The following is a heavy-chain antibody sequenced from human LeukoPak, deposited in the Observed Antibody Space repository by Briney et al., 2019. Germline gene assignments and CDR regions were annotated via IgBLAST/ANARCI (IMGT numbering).Heavy chain of an antibody. V-gene: IGHV4-4*07. CDR2: IYTRGST. Sequence: PSETLSLTCTVSGGSINNYYWSWIRQPAGKGLEWIGRIYTRGSTNYNPSLKSRVTMSVDTSKNQFSLKLSSVTAADTAVYYCARGRYCSADSCSGGDAFDIWGQRTMVSVSS. CDR1: GGSINNYY. J-gene: IGHJ3*02. CDR3: ARGRYCSADSCSGGDAFDI. D-gene: IGHD2-15*01.